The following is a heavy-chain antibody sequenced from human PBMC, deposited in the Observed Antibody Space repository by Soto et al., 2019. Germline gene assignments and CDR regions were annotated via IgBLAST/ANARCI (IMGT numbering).Heavy chain of an antibody. J-gene: IGHJ6*02. V-gene: IGHV1-8*01. Sequence: QVQLVQSGAEVKKPGASVKVSCKASGDTFTNYDIRWVRQAPGQGREWMGWMNPTSGNTRYAQKFQCRDTMTRHTSISTAYMELSSLRSDDTAVYYCARDRNGRDVWGQGNTGTVAS. CDR3: ARDRNGRDV. CDR2: MNPTSGNT. CDR1: GDTFTNYD.